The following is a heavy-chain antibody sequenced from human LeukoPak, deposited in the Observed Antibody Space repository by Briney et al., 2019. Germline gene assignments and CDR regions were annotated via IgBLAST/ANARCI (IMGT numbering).Heavy chain of an antibody. V-gene: IGHV3-21*01. CDR1: GFTFSGYT. J-gene: IGHJ4*02. CDR2: ISTVSNYI. Sequence: GGSLRLSCAASGFTFSGYTMTWVSQAPGKGLEWVSSISTVSNYIYYADSVKGRFTTSRDYAKNSLYLQMNSLRAEYTALYYCARLFDYGDYRAEPYWGQGTLVTVSS. D-gene: IGHD4-17*01. CDR3: ARLFDYGDYRAEPY.